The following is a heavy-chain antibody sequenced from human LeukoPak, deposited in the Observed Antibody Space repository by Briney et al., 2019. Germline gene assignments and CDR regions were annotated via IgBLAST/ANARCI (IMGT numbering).Heavy chain of an antibody. CDR3: ARVEWAGATWWFDP. V-gene: IGHV3-53*01. CDR2: IYSGGST. J-gene: IGHJ5*02. CDR1: GFTVSRYY. Sequence: PGGSLRLSCAASGFTVSRYYISWVRQAPGKGLEWVSVIYSGGSTYYADSVKGRFTISRDNSKNTLYLQMNSLRAEDTAVYYCARVEWAGATWWFDPWGQGTLVTVSS. D-gene: IGHD3-3*01.